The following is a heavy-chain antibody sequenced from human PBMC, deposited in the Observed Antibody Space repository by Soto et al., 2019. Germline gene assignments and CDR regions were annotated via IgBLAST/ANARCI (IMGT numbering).Heavy chain of an antibody. D-gene: IGHD6-6*01. CDR1: GFTFSSYS. Sequence: GGSLRLSCAASGFTFSSYSMNWVRQAPGKGLEWVSYISSSSSTIYYADSVKGRFTISRDNAKNSLYLQMNSLRAEDAAVYYCARVSGGDSSGYAFDIWGQGTMVTVSS. CDR2: ISSSSSTI. V-gene: IGHV3-48*04. CDR3: ARVSGGDSSGYAFDI. J-gene: IGHJ3*02.